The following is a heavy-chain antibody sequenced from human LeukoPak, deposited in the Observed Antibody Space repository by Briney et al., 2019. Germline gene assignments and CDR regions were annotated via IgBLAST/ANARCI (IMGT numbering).Heavy chain of an antibody. J-gene: IGHJ4*02. CDR1: GFTFSSYN. CDR3: ARDRGGWPDY. Sequence: GGSLRLSCAASGFTFSSYNMNWVRQAPGKGLEWVSSISTSSSYIYYADSVKGRFTISRDNAKNSLYLQLNSLRPEDTGLYYCARDRGGWPDYWGQGTLVTVSS. CDR2: ISTSSSYI. D-gene: IGHD6-19*01. V-gene: IGHV3-21*01.